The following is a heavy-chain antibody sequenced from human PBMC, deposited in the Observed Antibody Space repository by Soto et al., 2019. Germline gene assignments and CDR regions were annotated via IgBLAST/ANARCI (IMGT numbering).Heavy chain of an antibody. D-gene: IGHD2-15*01. J-gene: IGHJ4*02. CDR1: GGSISSGGYY. Sequence: SETLSLTCTVSGGSISSGGYYWSWIRQHPGKGLEWIGYIYYSGSTYYNPSLKSRVTISVDTSKNQFSLKLSSVTAADTAVYYGARVRYCSGGSCYPHYYFDYWGQGTLVTVSS. V-gene: IGHV4-31*03. CDR3: ARVRYCSGGSCYPHYYFDY. CDR2: IYYSGST.